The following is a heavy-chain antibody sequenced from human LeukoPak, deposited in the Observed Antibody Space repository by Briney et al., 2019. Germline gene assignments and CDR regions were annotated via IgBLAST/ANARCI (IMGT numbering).Heavy chain of an antibody. CDR1: GFTFSSYS. Sequence: GGSLRLSCAASGFTFSSYSMNWVRQAPGKGLEWVSYISSSSSTIYYADSVKGRFTISRDNAKSSLYLQMNSLRAEDTAVYYCARGYYGRGIDYWGQGTLVTVSS. V-gene: IGHV3-48*04. CDR2: ISSSSSTI. CDR3: ARGYYGRGIDY. D-gene: IGHD3-10*01. J-gene: IGHJ4*02.